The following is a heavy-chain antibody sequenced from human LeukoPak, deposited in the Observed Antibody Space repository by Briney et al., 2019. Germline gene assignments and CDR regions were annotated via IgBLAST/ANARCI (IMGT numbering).Heavy chain of an antibody. CDR3: ATFSWGSFDY. CDR2: INHSGST. D-gene: IGHD3-16*01. J-gene: IGHJ4*02. CDR1: GGSFSGYY. V-gene: IGHV4-34*01. Sequence: SETLSLTCAVYGGSFSGYYWSWIRQPPGKGLEWIGEINHSGSTNYNPSLKSRVTISVDTSKNQFSLKLSSVTAADTAVYYCATFSWGSFDYWGRGTLVTVSS.